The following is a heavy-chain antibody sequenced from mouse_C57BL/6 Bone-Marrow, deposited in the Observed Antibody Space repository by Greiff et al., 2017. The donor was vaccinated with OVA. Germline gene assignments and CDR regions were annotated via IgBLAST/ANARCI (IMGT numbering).Heavy chain of an antibody. CDR2: IDPSDSET. CDR3: AREEYCDYCDY. V-gene: IGHV1-52*01. J-gene: IGHJ2*01. Sequence: QVQLKQPGAELVRPGSSVKLSCKASGYTFTSYWMHWVKQRPIQGLEWIGNIDPSDSETHYNQKFKDKATLTVDKSSSTAYMQLSSLTSEDSAVYYCAREEYCDYCDYWGQGTTLTVSS. CDR1: GYTFTSYW. D-gene: IGHD5-2*01.